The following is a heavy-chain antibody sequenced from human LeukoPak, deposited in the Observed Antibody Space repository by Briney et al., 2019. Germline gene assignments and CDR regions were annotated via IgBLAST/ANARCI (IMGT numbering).Heavy chain of an antibody. Sequence: KISCKASGGTFSSYAISWVRQAPGQGLEWMGRIIPILGIANYVQKFQGRVTITADKSTSTAYMELSSLRSEDTAVYYCARGVVRGVQYDYWGQGTLVTVSS. CDR1: GGTFSSYA. V-gene: IGHV1-69*04. D-gene: IGHD3-10*01. CDR2: IIPILGIA. J-gene: IGHJ4*02. CDR3: ARGVVRGVQYDY.